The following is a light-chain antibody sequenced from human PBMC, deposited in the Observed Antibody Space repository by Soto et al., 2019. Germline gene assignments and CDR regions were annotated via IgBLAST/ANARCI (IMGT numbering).Light chain of an antibody. J-gene: IGKJ1*01. CDR3: QQYDSSPRT. CDR1: QSLRSY. Sequence: EVVLTQSPGTLSLSPGDRAALSCRASQSLRSYLAWYQQKPGQAPRLLIYGASTRLTGIPDRFIGSGSGTDFTLTISRLEPEDFAVYYCQQYDSSPRTFGQGTKVEI. CDR2: GAS. V-gene: IGKV3-20*01.